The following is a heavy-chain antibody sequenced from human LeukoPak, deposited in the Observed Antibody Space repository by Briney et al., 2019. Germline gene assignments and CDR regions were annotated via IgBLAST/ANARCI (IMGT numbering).Heavy chain of an antibody. CDR1: GGSISSGNYY. CDR3: ARSDPGQYYYYYYMGV. CDR2: FSTSGST. Sequence: KSSETLSLTCTVSGGSISSGNYYWSWIRQPAGKGLEWIGRFSTSGSTNYNPSLRSRVTISLDTSKSQFSLRLSSVTAADTAVYYCARSDPGQYYYYYYMGVWGKGTTVTVSS. V-gene: IGHV4-61*02. J-gene: IGHJ6*03. D-gene: IGHD1-14*01.